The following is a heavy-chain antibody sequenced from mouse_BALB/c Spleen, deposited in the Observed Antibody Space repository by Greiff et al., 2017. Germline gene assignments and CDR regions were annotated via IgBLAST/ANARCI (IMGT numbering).Heavy chain of an antibody. CDR2: INSNGGST. CDR3: ARLTPYYFDY. D-gene: IGHD1-3*01. CDR1: GFTFSSYG. Sequence: EVKVVESGGGLVQPGGSLKLSCAASGFTFSSYGMSWVRQTPDKRLELVATINSNGGSTYYPDSVKGRFTISRDNAKNTLYLQMSSLKSEDTAMYYCARLTPYYFDYWGQGTTLTVSS. J-gene: IGHJ2*01. V-gene: IGHV5-6-3*01.